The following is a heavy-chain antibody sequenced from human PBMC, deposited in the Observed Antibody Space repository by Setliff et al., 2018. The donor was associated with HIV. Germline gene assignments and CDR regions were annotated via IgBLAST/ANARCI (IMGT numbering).Heavy chain of an antibody. J-gene: IGHJ4*02. V-gene: IGHV4-61*09. CDR3: ARARGSVAYINTFDS. Sequence: PSETLSLTCTVSGGSISSGSYYWSWIRQPAGKGLEWIGHIYTSGSTNYNPSLKSRVTISVDTSKNQFSLKLNSVTAADTAVYYCARARGSVAYINTFDSWGQGTLVTVSS. D-gene: IGHD3-16*01. CDR2: IYTSGST. CDR1: GGSISSGSYY.